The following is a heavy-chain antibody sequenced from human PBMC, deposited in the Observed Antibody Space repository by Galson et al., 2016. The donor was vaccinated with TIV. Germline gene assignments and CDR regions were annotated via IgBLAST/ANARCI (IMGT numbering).Heavy chain of an antibody. Sequence: SLRLSCAASGFTFDSYTFHWVRQTPGKGLEWVAIISHDGNNKDFADSVQGRFTISRDSSKNTVFLQMNSLRLEDTAVYYCTGDGRGNWKYVDYFDYWGQGALVTVSS. CDR3: TGDGRGNWKYVDYFDY. V-gene: IGHV3-30-3*01. D-gene: IGHD1-7*01. CDR2: ISHDGNNK. CDR1: GFTFDSYT. J-gene: IGHJ4*02.